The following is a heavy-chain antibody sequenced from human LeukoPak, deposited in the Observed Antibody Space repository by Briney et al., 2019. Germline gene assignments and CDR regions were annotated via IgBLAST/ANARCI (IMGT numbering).Heavy chain of an antibody. D-gene: IGHD2-2*02. Sequence: GGSLRLSCAASGFTFSSYSMNWVRQAPGKGLEWVSSISSSSSYIYYADSVKGRFTISRDNAKNSLYLQMNSLRAEDTGVYYCARDRGCSSTSCYSYWGQGTLVTVSS. CDR1: GFTFSSYS. J-gene: IGHJ4*02. CDR2: ISSSSSYI. V-gene: IGHV3-21*01. CDR3: ARDRGCSSTSCYSY.